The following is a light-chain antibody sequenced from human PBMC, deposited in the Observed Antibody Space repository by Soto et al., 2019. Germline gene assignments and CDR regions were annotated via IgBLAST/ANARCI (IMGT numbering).Light chain of an antibody. V-gene: IGKV3-15*01. CDR1: QSVSSN. Sequence: EILMTQSPATLSVSPGEGATLSCRASQSVSSNLAWYQQKPGQAPRLLILGASTRATGIPARFSGSGSGAEFSLTISALQSEDIATYYCQQYSNWPLTVGGGTKVGVK. CDR2: GAS. CDR3: QQYSNWPLT. J-gene: IGKJ4*01.